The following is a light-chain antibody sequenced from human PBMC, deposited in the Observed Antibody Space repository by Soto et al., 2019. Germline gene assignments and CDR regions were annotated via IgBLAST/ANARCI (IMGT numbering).Light chain of an antibody. Sequence: DIVLTQSPGTLSLSPGERATLSCRASQSVRSNSLAWYQQKPGQAPRLLIYGASSRATGIPDRFGGSGSGTDFPLNISRLEPEDFAVYYCQQHGSSPYTFGQGTKLEIK. CDR1: QSVRSNS. CDR2: GAS. J-gene: IGKJ2*01. V-gene: IGKV3-20*01. CDR3: QQHGSSPYT.